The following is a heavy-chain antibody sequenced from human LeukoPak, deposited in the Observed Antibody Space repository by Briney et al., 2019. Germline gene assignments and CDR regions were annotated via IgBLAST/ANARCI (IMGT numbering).Heavy chain of an antibody. CDR2: IYYSGST. CDR3: ARDSYSSTSYYYYYYMDV. D-gene: IGHD6-13*01. Sequence: SETLSLTCTVSGGSISSYYWSWIRQPPGKGLEWIGYIYYSGSTNYNPSLKSRVTISVDTSKNQFSLKLSSVTAADTAVYYCARDSYSSTSYYYYYYMDVWGKGTTVTVSS. CDR1: GGSISSYY. J-gene: IGHJ6*03. V-gene: IGHV4-59*12.